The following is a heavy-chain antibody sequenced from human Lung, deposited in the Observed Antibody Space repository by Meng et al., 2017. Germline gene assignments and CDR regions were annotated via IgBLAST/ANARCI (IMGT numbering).Heavy chain of an antibody. D-gene: IGHD4-17*01. J-gene: IGHJ4*02. Sequence: SLKISCAASGFTFDDYAMHWVRQAPGKCLEWVSGISWNSGSICYAYSVKGRFTISRDNAKNSLYLQMNSLRAEDTALYYCAKDTPTSGDYVLGYWGQVTLVTVSS. CDR1: GFTFDDYA. V-gene: IGHV3-9*01. CDR3: AKDTPTSGDYVLGY. CDR2: ISWNSGSI.